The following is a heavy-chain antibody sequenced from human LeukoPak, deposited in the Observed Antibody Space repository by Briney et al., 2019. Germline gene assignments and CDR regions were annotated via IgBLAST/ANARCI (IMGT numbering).Heavy chain of an antibody. D-gene: IGHD1-1*01. Sequence: PGGSLRLSCAASGFTFRNYAMSWVRQAPGKGLEWVSVISGGGGGAYYADSLKGRFTISRDNAKNSLYLQMNSLRDEDTAVYYCARKTGAIDYWGQGTLVTVSS. CDR1: GFTFRNYA. CDR2: ISGGGGGA. CDR3: ARKTGAIDY. J-gene: IGHJ4*02. V-gene: IGHV3-23*01.